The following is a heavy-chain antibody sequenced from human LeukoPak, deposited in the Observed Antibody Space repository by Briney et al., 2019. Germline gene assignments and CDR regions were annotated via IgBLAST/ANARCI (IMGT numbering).Heavy chain of an antibody. V-gene: IGHV1-69*13. CDR2: IIPIFGTA. Sequence: SVKVSCKASGGTFSSYAISWVRQAPGQGLEWMGGIIPIFGTANYAQKFQGRVTITADESTSTAYMELSSLRSDDTAVYYCARDMFRPGWGVIMGYYYYYGMDVWGQGTTVTVSS. J-gene: IGHJ6*02. CDR1: GGTFSSYA. CDR3: ARDMFRPGWGVIMGYYYYYGMDV. D-gene: IGHD3-10*01.